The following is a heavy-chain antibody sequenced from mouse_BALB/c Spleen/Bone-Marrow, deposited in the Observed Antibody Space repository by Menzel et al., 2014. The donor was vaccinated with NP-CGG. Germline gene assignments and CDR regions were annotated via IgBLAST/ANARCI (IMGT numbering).Heavy chain of an antibody. CDR3: ARYYGQGAMDY. V-gene: IGHV1-20*02. Sequence: EVKLVESGPELVKPGASVKISCEASGYSFTGYFINWVMQSHGKSLEWIGRINPYNGDTFYNQKFKGKATLTVDKSSSTAHMELRSLASEDSAVYYCARYYGQGAMDYWGQGTSVTVSS. CDR1: GYSFTGYF. D-gene: IGHD1-2*01. J-gene: IGHJ4*01. CDR2: INPYNGDT.